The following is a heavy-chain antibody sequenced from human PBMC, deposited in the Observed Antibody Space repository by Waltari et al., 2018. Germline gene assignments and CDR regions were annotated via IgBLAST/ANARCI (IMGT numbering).Heavy chain of an antibody. CDR2: TYHSGST. V-gene: IGHV4-38-2*01. CDR1: GYSISSGYY. D-gene: IGHD3-16*01. Sequence: QVQLQESGPGLVKPSETLSLTCAVSGYSISSGYYWGWIRQPPGKGLEWIGSTYHSGSTYYNPSLKSRVTISVDTSKNQFSLKLSSVTAADTAVYYCARQTRLNWFDPWGQGTLVTVSS. CDR3: ARQTRLNWFDP. J-gene: IGHJ5*02.